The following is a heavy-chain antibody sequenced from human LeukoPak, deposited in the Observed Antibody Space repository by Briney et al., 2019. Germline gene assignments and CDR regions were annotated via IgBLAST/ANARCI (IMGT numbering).Heavy chain of an antibody. D-gene: IGHD2-8*01. CDR1: GFTFSSYS. CDR2: ISSSSSYI. CDR3: ARDLFDCTNGVCPIPYDNWFDP. Sequence: KPGGSLRLSCAASGFTFSSYSMNWVRQAPGKGLEWVSSISSSSSYIYYADSVKGRFTISRDNAKNSLYLQMNSLRAEDTAVYYCARDLFDCTNGVCPIPYDNWFDPWGQGTLVTVSS. V-gene: IGHV3-21*01. J-gene: IGHJ5*02.